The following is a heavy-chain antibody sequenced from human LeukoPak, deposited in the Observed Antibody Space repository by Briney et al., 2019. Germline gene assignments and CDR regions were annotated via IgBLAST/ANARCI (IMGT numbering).Heavy chain of an antibody. J-gene: IGHJ6*02. D-gene: IGHD6-19*01. Sequence: GGSLRLSCAASGLTLSRYDMHWVRQATGEGLEWVSAIGTRGDTYYAGSVKGRFTMSRENAKNSLYLQMNSLSAGDTAVYYCVRAPPYSSASWGYYGMDVWGQGTTVTVSS. V-gene: IGHV3-13*01. CDR1: GLTLSRYD. CDR3: VRAPPYSSASWGYYGMDV. CDR2: IGTRGDT.